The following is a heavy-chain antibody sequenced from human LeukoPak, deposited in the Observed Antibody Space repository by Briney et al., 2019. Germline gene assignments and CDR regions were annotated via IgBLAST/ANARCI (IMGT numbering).Heavy chain of an antibody. CDR3: TRHGTRYYYYYMDV. J-gene: IGHJ6*03. CDR1: GGSISSYY. Sequence: SETLSLTCTVSGGSISSYYWSWIRQPPGKGLEWIGYIYYSGSTNYNPSLTSRVTISVDTSKNQFSLNLSSVTAADTAVYYCTRHGTRYYYYYMDVWGRGTTVTVSS. CDR2: IYYSGST. V-gene: IGHV4-59*08.